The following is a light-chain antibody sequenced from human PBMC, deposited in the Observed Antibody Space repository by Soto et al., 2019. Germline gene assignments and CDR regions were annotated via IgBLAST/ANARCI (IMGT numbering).Light chain of an antibody. CDR2: SND. CDR1: SSNIGKNA. J-gene: IGLJ1*01. CDR3: CSYAGSFTYV. Sequence: QSVLTQPPSVSEAPRQRVTISCSGSSSNIGKNAVNWYQQLPGEAPRLLIYSNDLRPSRVSDRFSGSKSGTSASLAISGLQSEDEADYYCCSYAGSFTYVFGTGTKVTVL. V-gene: IGLV1-36*01.